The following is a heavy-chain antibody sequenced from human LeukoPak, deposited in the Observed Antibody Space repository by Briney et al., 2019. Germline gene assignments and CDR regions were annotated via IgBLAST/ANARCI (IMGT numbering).Heavy chain of an antibody. V-gene: IGHV3-30-3*01. CDR2: ISYDGSNK. CDR1: GFTFSSYA. CDR3: AREGHLWFGELLPMDV. J-gene: IGHJ6*02. D-gene: IGHD3-10*01. Sequence: GGSLRLSCAASGFTFSSYAMHWVRQAPGKGLEWVAVISYDGSNKYYADSVEGRFTISRDNSKNTLYLQMNSLRAEDTAVYYRAREGHLWFGELLPMDVWGQGTTVTVSS.